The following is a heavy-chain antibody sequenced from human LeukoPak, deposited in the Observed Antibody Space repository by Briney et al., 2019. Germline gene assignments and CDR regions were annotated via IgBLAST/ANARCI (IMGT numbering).Heavy chain of an antibody. CDR3: AKKLGLVQFYYYGMDV. D-gene: IGHD3/OR15-3a*01. J-gene: IGHJ6*02. V-gene: IGHV3-23*01. Sequence: GGSLRLSCAASGFTFSGYAMSWVRQAPGKGLEGVATMSGSTGNTFYSDSVKGRFTISRDNSKNTLYLQMSSLRAEDTAVYYCAKKLGLVQFYYYGMDVWGPGTTVTVTS. CDR2: MSGSTGNT. CDR1: GFTFSGYA.